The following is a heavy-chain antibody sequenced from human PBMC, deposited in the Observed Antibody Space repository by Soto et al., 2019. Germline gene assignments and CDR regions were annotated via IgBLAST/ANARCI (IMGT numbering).Heavy chain of an antibody. V-gene: IGHV4-38-2*01. Sequence: PSETLSLTCAVSGFFISSGNYWGWIRKPPGKGLEWIGSIFHGGNTYYNPSLKSRVTISVDMSKXXXXXXXXXXTAADTAVYYCARARWYDAFDVWGQGTVVTVSS. CDR1: GFFISSGNY. CDR3: ARARWYDAFDV. D-gene: IGHD2-15*01. J-gene: IGHJ3*01. CDR2: IFHGGNT.